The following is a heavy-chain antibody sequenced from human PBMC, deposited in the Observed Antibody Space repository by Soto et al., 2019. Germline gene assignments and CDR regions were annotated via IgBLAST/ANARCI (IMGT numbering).Heavy chain of an antibody. D-gene: IGHD5-12*01. CDR1: GFTFSSYS. Sequence: WGSLRLSCAASGFTFSSYSMNWVRQAPGKGLVWVSRINSDGSSTSYADSVKGRFTISRDNAKDTLYLQMNSLRAEDTAVYYCARDLYSGYDCFDYWGQGTLVTVSS. J-gene: IGHJ4*02. CDR3: ARDLYSGYDCFDY. V-gene: IGHV3-74*01. CDR2: INSDGSST.